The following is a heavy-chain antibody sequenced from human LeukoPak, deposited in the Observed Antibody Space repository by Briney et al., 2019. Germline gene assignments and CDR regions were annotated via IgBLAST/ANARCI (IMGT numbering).Heavy chain of an antibody. CDR1: GGTFSSFA. CDR3: ARDPDIVVVPAAHKGRRDWFDP. CDR2: IIPIFGTA. V-gene: IGHV1-69*13. D-gene: IGHD2-2*01. Sequence: ASVKVSCKASGGTFSSFAISWVRQAPGQGLEWMEGIIPIFGTANYAQKFQGGVTITADESTSTAYMELSSLRSEDTAVYYCARDPDIVVVPAAHKGRRDWFDPWGQGTLVTVSS. J-gene: IGHJ5*02.